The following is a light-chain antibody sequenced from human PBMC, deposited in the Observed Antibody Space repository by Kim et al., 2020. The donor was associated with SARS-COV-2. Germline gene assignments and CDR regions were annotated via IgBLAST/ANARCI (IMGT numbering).Light chain of an antibody. CDR2: DVS. CDR1: SSDVGRYNY. J-gene: IGLJ3*02. CDR3: SSYTSSSTRV. V-gene: IGLV2-14*03. Sequence: QSALTQPASVSVSPGQSITISCTGTSSDVGRYNYVSWYQQHPGKAPKLMIYDVSNRPSGVSNRFSGSKSGNTASLTISGLQAEDEADYYCSSYTSSSTRVFGGGTQLTVL.